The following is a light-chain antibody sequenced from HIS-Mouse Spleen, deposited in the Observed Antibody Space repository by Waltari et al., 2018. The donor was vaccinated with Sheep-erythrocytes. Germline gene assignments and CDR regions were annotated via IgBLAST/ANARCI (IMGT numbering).Light chain of an antibody. J-gene: IGLJ1*01. CDR2: DVS. CDR1: SHEVGGYTY. Sequence: QSALTQPRSVSGSPGQSVTIPCTGTSHEVGGYTYVPWYQQHPGKAPKLMIYDVSKRPSGVPDRFSGSKSGNTASLTISGLQAEDEADYYCCSYAGSYNHVFATGTKVTVL. V-gene: IGLV2-11*01. CDR3: CSYAGSYNHV.